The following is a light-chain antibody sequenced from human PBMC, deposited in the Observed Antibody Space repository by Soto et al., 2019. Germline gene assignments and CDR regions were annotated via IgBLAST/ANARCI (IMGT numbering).Light chain of an antibody. CDR3: QQYNVWPLT. CDR1: QSVSRN. V-gene: IGKV3-15*01. Sequence: EIVITQSPAALSVSRGESATLSCRASQSVSRNLAWYQQKPRQTPKLLIYVASTRATGIPARFSGCGSGTDFTLAISSLQAEDVAVYYCQQYNVWPLTFGGPTKVEF. J-gene: IGKJ4*01. CDR2: VAS.